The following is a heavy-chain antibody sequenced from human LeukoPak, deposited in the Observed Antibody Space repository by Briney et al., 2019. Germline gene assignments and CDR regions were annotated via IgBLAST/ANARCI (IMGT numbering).Heavy chain of an antibody. CDR1: GFTFSSYE. CDR3: ARDQDYYDSSGYSLFDY. V-gene: IGHV3-21*05. D-gene: IGHD3-22*01. CDR2: ISSSSSYI. J-gene: IGHJ4*02. Sequence: GGSLRLSCAASGFTFSSYEMNWVRQAPGKGLEWVSYISSSSSYIYYADSVKGRFTISRDNAKNSLYMQMNSLRAEDTAVYYCARDQDYYDSSGYSLFDYWGQGTLVTVSS.